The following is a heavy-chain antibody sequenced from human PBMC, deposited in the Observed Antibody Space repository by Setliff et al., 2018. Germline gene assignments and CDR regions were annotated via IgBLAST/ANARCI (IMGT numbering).Heavy chain of an antibody. CDR2: TIPMFGTT. CDR3: VREGVDSRSSTDYRYYMDV. D-gene: IGHD3-22*01. J-gene: IGHJ6*03. V-gene: IGHV1-69*05. CDR1: GGTFSSYG. Sequence: SVKVSCKASGGTFSSYGISWVRQAPGQGLEWMGGTIPMFGTTSYARQFQGRVTIITDESTGTAYMQLSSLGSEDTAVYYCVREGVDSRSSTDYRYYMDVWGKGTTVTVSS.